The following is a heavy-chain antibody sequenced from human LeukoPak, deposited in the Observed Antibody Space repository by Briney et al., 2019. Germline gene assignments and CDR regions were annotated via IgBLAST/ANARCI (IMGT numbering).Heavy chain of an antibody. V-gene: IGHV5-51*01. CDR1: GYSFTSFW. CDR2: IYPGDSDT. Sequence: GESLKISCKGSGYSFTSFWIAWVRQMPGKGLEWMGIIYPGDSDTRYSPSFEGLVTFSADKSISTAYLQWSSLKASDTAMYYCARGRYSGTYLSYFDYWAQGTLVTVSS. CDR3: ARGRYSGTYLSYFDY. J-gene: IGHJ4*02. D-gene: IGHD1-26*01.